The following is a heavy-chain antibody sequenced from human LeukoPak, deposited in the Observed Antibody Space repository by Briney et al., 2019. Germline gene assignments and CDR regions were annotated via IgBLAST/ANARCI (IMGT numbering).Heavy chain of an antibody. D-gene: IGHD3-3*01. CDR1: GFTVSSNY. J-gene: IGHJ3*02. CDR3: AKFWSGSYGRDAFDI. V-gene: IGHV3-11*04. CDR2: ISSSGSTI. Sequence: GGSLRLSCAASGFTVSSNYMSWVRQAPGKGLEWVSYISSSGSTIYYADSVKGRFTISRDNAKNTLYLQMNSLRADDTAVYYCAKFWSGSYGRDAFDIWGQGTMVTVSS.